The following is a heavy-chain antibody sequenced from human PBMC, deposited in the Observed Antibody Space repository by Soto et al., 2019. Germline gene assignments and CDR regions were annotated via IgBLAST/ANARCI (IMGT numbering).Heavy chain of an antibody. CDR1: GGTFSSYA. CDR3: ARDRDEQLGPYFDY. CDR2: IIPIFGTA. D-gene: IGHD6-6*01. Sequence: SVKVSCKASGGTFSSYAISWVRQAHGRGLEWMGGIIPIFGTANYAQRFQGRVTFTADESTSTAYMELSSLRSEDTAVYYCARDRDEQLGPYFDYLGQGTLVTVSS. V-gene: IGHV1-69*13. J-gene: IGHJ4*02.